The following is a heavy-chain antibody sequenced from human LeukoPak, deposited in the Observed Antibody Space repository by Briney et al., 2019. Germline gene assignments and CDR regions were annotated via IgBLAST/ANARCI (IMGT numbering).Heavy chain of an antibody. V-gene: IGHV4-34*01. CDR1: GGSFSGYY. J-gene: IGHJ6*02. CDR2: INHSGST. D-gene: IGHD3-22*01. CDR3: ARGARLLKDQGSIGYYRTPYYYYGMDV. Sequence: PSETLSLTCAVYGGSFSGYYWSWIRQPPGKGLEWIGKINHSGSTNYNPSLKSRVTISVDTSKNQFSLKLSSVTAADTAVYYCARGARLLKDQGSIGYYRTPYYYYGMDVWGQGTTVTVSS.